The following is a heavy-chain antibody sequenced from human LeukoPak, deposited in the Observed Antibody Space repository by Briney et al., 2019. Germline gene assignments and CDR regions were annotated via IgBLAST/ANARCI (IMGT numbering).Heavy chain of an antibody. D-gene: IGHD3-10*01. V-gene: IGHV3-23*01. CDR1: DFSFITYA. J-gene: IGHJ5*02. CDR2: ISGGGDAT. CDR3: ARDATVYYYGSGRGGNWFDP. Sequence: GGSLRLSCAASDFSFITYAMSWVRQAPGKGVEWVSTISGGGDATYYADSVKGRFTISRDNAKNSLYLQMNSLRAEDTAVYYCARDATVYYYGSGRGGNWFDPWGQGTLVTVSS.